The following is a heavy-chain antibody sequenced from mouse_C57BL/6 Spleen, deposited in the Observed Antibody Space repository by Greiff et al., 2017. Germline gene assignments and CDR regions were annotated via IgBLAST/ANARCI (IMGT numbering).Heavy chain of an antibody. CDR3: ARDRYCGGQDWYFDV. Sequence: EVQGVESGGGLVKPGGSLKLSCAASGFTFSSYAMSWVRQTPEKRLEWVATISDGGSYTYYPDNVKGRFTISRDNAKNNLYLQMSHLKSEDTAMYYCARDRYCGGQDWYFDVWGTGTTVTVSA. J-gene: IGHJ1*03. CDR1: GFTFSSYA. V-gene: IGHV5-4*01. CDR2: ISDGGSYT. D-gene: IGHD1-1*01.